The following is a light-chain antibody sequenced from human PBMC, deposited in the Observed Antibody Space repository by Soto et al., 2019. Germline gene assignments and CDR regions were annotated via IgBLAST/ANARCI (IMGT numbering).Light chain of an antibody. CDR3: QQYNDRPPIT. CDR2: GSF. V-gene: IGKV3-15*01. Sequence: EIVMTQSPVTLSASPGESATISCRASQSVDNNVAWYSQKPGQAPRLLIVGSFARANGIPARFSGSGSGSEFTLTISGLQSEAFAVYDGQQYNDRPPITFGPGTRLEI. J-gene: IGKJ5*01. CDR1: QSVDNN.